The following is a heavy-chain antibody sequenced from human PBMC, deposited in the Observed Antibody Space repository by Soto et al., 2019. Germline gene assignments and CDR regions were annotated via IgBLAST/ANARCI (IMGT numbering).Heavy chain of an antibody. V-gene: IGHV3-23*01. J-gene: IGHJ4*02. CDR2: ISPSGDT. D-gene: IGHD1-26*01. Sequence: GGSLRLSCAASGFTFSSYALGWVRQAPGRGLEWVSSISPSGDTYYADSVTGRFTLSRDNSKNTVFLQMNSLKAEDTALYFCARSGSYSWLPYWGQGTLVTVSS. CDR3: ARSGSYSWLPY. CDR1: GFTFSSYA.